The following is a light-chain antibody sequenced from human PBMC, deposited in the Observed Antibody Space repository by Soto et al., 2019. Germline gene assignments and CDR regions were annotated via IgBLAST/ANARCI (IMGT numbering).Light chain of an antibody. Sequence: AIQMTQSPSSLSASVGDRVTITCRASQGIRNELGWYQQKPGKAPKLLIYAACSLQSGVPSRFSGSGSGTDFTLTISSLQPEDFATYYCLQDYNYPPWTFGQGTKVEIK. J-gene: IGKJ1*01. V-gene: IGKV1-6*01. CDR2: AAC. CDR3: LQDYNYPPWT. CDR1: QGIRNE.